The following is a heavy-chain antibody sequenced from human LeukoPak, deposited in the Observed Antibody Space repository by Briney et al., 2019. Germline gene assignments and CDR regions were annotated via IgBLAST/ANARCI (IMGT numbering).Heavy chain of an antibody. CDR3: ARDRHGYYFDY. Sequence: SETLSLTCTVSGVSISSSYSYWGWIRQPPGMGLEWIGSIYYTGNTYYNASLKSQVSISIDTSKNQFSLKLTSVTAADTAVYYCARDRHGYYFDYWGQGTLVTVSS. CDR1: GVSISSSYSY. J-gene: IGHJ4*02. CDR2: IYYTGNT. D-gene: IGHD4-17*01. V-gene: IGHV4-39*02.